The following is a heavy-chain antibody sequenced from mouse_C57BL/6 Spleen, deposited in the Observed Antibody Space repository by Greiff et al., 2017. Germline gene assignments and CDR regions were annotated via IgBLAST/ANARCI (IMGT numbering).Heavy chain of an antibody. CDR1: GYTFTSYW. J-gene: IGHJ2*01. CDR3: AREANYYGSSLDY. CDR2: IDPSDSET. Sequence: QVQLKQPGAELVRPGSSVKLSCKASGYTFTSYWMHWVKQRPIQGLEWIGNIDPSDSETLYNQKFKDKATLTVDKSSSTAYMQLSSLTSEDSAVYYCAREANYYGSSLDYWGQGTTLTVSS. V-gene: IGHV1-52*01. D-gene: IGHD1-1*01.